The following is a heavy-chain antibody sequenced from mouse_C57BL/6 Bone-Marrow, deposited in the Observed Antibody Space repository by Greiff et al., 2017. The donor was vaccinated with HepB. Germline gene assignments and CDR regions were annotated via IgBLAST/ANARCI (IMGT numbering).Heavy chain of an antibody. D-gene: IGHD1-1*01. V-gene: IGHV1-15*01. CDR3: TRGTTVDYYAMDY. CDR2: IDPETGGT. J-gene: IGHJ4*01. Sequence: QVHVKQSGAELVRPGASVTLSCKASGYTFTDYEMHWVKQTPVHGLEWIGAIDPETGGTAYNQKFKGKAILTADKSSSTAYMELRSLTSEDSAVYYCTRGTTVDYYAMDYWGQGTSVTVSS. CDR1: GYTFTDYE.